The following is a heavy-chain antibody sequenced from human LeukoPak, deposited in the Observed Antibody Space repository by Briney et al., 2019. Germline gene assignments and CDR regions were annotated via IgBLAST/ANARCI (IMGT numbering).Heavy chain of an antibody. CDR2: ISGSGGST. CDR3: AKLPAVAGNLLDY. J-gene: IGHJ4*02. Sequence: GGSLRLSCAASGFTFSSYAMSWVRQAPGKGLEWVSTISGSGGSTYYADSVKGRFTISRDNSKNTLYLQMNSLRAEDTAIYYCAKLPAVAGNLLDYWGQGTLVTVSS. V-gene: IGHV3-23*01. CDR1: GFTFSSYA. D-gene: IGHD6-19*01.